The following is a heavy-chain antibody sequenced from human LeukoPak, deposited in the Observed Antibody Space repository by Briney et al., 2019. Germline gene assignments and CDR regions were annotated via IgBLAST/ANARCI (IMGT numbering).Heavy chain of an antibody. D-gene: IGHD3-22*01. CDR1: GFTFSSYS. J-gene: IGHJ4*02. V-gene: IGHV3-48*04. CDR2: ISSSSSTI. Sequence: PGGSLRLSCAASGFTFSSYSMNWVRQAPGKGLEWVSYISSSSSTIYYADSVKGRFTISRDNAKNSLYLQMNSLRAEDTAVYYCARVGGRTYYYDSSGYYTSHWGQGTLVTVSS. CDR3: ARVGGRTYYYDSSGYYTSH.